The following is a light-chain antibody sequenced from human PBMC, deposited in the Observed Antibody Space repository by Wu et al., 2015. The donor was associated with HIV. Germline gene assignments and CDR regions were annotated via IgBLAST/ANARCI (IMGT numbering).Light chain of an antibody. CDR3: QKYNSAPFT. J-gene: IGKJ3*01. CDR1: QSVSGN. V-gene: IGKV3-15*01. CDR2: GAS. Sequence: EIVMTQSPATLSVSPGERATLSCRASQSVSGNLAWYQQKPGQAPRLLIYGASTRATGIPARFSGSGSGTEFTLTISSLQPEDVATYYCQKYNSAPFTFGPGTKVDIK.